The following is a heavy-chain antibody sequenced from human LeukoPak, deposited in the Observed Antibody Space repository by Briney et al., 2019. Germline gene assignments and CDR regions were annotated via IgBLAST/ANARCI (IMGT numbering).Heavy chain of an antibody. D-gene: IGHD6-13*01. CDR2: INPNSGGT. Sequence: ASVKVSCKASGYTFTGYYMHWVRQTPGQGLEWMGWINPNSGGTNYAQKFQGRVTMTRDTSISTAHMELSRLRSDDTAVYYCARSTGYSTTWELDSWGQGILVTVSS. CDR3: ARSTGYSTTWELDS. J-gene: IGHJ4*02. V-gene: IGHV1-2*02. CDR1: GYTFTGYY.